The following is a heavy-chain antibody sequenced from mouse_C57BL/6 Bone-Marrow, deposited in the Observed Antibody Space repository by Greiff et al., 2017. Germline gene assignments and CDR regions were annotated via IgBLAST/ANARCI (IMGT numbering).Heavy chain of an antibody. CDR2: IYPSDSET. CDR3: ARGGYDYEPAWFAY. CDR1: GYTFTSSW. V-gene: IGHV1-61*01. D-gene: IGHD2-4*01. Sequence: QVQLQQPGAELVGPGSSVKLSCKASGYTFTSSWMDWVKQRPGQGLEWIGNIYPSDSETHYNQKFKDKATLTVDKSSSAAYMQLSSLTSEDSAVYYCARGGYDYEPAWFAYWGQKTLVTVSA. J-gene: IGHJ3*01.